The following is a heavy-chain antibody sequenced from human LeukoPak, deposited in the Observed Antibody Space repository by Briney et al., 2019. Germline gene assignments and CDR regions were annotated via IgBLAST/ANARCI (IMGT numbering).Heavy chain of an antibody. CDR2: INPNTDDR. V-gene: IGHV1-8*03. CDR3: ARTTSFTASGYDY. Sequence: ASVKVSCKSSVYTFTSYHINWVRQAPGPGLGWMGWINPNTDDRGYAQKFQGRLIITSDTSISTAYMELGSPRSEDTAVYFCARTTSFTASGYDYWGQGTLVTVSS. CDR1: VYTFTSYH. J-gene: IGHJ4*02. D-gene: IGHD6-25*01.